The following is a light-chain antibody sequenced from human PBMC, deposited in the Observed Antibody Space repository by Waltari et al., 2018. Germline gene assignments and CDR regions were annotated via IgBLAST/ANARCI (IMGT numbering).Light chain of an antibody. J-gene: IGKJ2*01. CDR1: QSVDTTY. CDR3: QQFGGSPMYT. CDR2: KTS. Sequence: VVLTQSPGTLSLSPGGRATLSCRASQSVDTTYFAWYQQKPGQSPRLLIYKTSTRATGIPDRFSGSGSGTDFSLNIDMLEPGDSAVYFCQQFGGSPMYTFGQGTKLEI. V-gene: IGKV3-20*01.